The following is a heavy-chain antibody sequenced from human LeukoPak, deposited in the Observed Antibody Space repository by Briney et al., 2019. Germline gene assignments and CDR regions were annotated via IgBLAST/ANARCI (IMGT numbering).Heavy chain of an antibody. CDR3: AREVDGCSGGSCYSGDAFDI. J-gene: IGHJ3*02. Sequence: GGSLRLSCAASGFTFSSYSMNWVRQAPGKGLEWVSCISSSSSTIYYADSVKGRFTISRDNAKNSLYLQMNSLRDEDTAVYYCAREVDGCSGGSCYSGDAFDIWGQGTMVTVSS. V-gene: IGHV3-48*02. CDR2: ISSSSSTI. D-gene: IGHD2-15*01. CDR1: GFTFSSYS.